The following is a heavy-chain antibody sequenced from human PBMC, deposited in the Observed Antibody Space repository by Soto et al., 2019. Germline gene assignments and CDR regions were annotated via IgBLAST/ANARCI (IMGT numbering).Heavy chain of an antibody. V-gene: IGHV3-74*01. CDR2: TNSDGSDT. D-gene: IGHD1-1*01. J-gene: IGHJ4*02. CDR3: AKSVYNWNDGFFDY. Sequence: GGSMRLSCAASGFTFSTYWMYWVRQAPGKGLVWVSRTNSDGSDTSYADSVKGRFTISRDNSKNTLYLQMNSLRAEDTAVYYCAKSVYNWNDGFFDYWGQGTLVTVSS. CDR1: GFTFSTYW.